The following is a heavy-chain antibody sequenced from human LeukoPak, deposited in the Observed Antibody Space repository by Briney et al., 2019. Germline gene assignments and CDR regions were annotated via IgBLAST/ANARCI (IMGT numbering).Heavy chain of an antibody. Sequence: PGGSLRLPCAASGFSFTDAWMSWVRQAPGRGLEWVGRIKSKADGGRAEYAATVKGRFFISRGDAKSTLYVQMNRLRTEDTAVYYCTTEKDLYYYDSSGYFHWGQGSLVTVSS. CDR3: TTEKDLYYYDSSGYFH. D-gene: IGHD3-22*01. V-gene: IGHV3-15*01. CDR1: GFSFTDAW. CDR2: IKSKADGGRA. J-gene: IGHJ4*02.